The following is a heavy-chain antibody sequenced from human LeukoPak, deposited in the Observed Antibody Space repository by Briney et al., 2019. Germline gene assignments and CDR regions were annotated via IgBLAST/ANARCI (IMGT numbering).Heavy chain of an antibody. CDR1: GFTFSSYE. J-gene: IGHJ6*04. Sequence: GGSLRLSCAASGFTFSSYEMNWVRQAPGKGLEWVSYISSSGSTKYYADSVKGRFTISRDNAKNSLYLQMNSLRAEDTAVYYCARKDYGGYAYYYYGLDVWGKGTTITVSS. D-gene: IGHD5-12*01. CDR3: ARKDYGGYAYYYYGLDV. V-gene: IGHV3-48*03. CDR2: ISSSGSTK.